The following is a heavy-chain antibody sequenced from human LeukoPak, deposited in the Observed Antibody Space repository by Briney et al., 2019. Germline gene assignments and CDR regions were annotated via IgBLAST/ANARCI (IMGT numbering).Heavy chain of an antibody. V-gene: IGHV3-11*01. Sequence: GGSLRLSCAASGFTFSYYYMGWIRQAPGKGLEWVSYISSSGDVIHYADSVKGRFTISRDNAKNSLFLEMNSLRAEDTAVYYCAKGGYCSGGSCYNWFDPWGQGTLVTASS. CDR2: ISSSGDVI. J-gene: IGHJ5*02. D-gene: IGHD2-15*01. CDR3: AKGGYCSGGSCYNWFDP. CDR1: GFTFSYYY.